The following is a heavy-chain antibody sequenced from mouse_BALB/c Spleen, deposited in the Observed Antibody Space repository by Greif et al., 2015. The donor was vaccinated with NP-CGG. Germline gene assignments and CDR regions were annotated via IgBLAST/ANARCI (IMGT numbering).Heavy chain of an antibody. CDR2: IYPGDGDT. Sequence: VQLQQSGAELVRPGSSVKISCKASGYAFSSYWMNWVKQRPGQGLEWIGQIYPGDGDTNYNGKFKGKATLTADKSSSTAYIQLSSLTSEDSSVYFCARYDYDYYAMDYWVQGTSVTVSS. V-gene: IGHV1-80*01. D-gene: IGHD2-4*01. CDR1: GYAFSSYW. CDR3: ARYDYDYYAMDY. J-gene: IGHJ4*01.